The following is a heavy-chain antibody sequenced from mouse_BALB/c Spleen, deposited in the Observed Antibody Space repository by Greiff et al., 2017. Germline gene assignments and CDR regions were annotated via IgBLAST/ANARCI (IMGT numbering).Heavy chain of an antibody. CDR3: ARREGNYGWYFDV. CDR1: GFTFSSYG. CDR2: ISSGGSYT. D-gene: IGHD2-1*01. V-gene: IGHV5-6*02. Sequence: EVKLVESGGDLVKPGGSLKLSCAASGFTFSSYGLSWVRQTPDKRLEWVATISSGGSYTYYPDSVKGRFTISRDNAKNTLYLQMSSLKSEDTAMYYCARREGNYGWYFDVWGAGTTVTVSS. J-gene: IGHJ1*01.